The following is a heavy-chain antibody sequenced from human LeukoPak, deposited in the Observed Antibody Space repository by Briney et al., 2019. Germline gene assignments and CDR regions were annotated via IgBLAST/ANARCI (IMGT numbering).Heavy chain of an antibody. Sequence: GASVKVSCKASGYTFTSNYIHWVRQAPGQGLEWMGMIYPRDGSTSYAQKFQGRVTVTRDTSTSTVLMELSGLRSGDTAVYYCARDQEGFDYWGQGTRVTVYS. CDR2: IYPRDGST. CDR3: ARDQEGFDY. V-gene: IGHV1-46*01. CDR1: GYTFTSNY. J-gene: IGHJ4*02.